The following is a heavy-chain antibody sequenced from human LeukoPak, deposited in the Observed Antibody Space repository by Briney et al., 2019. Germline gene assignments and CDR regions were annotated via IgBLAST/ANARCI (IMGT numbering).Heavy chain of an antibody. CDR2: TSGGGSGT. V-gene: IGHV3-23*01. J-gene: IGHJ3*02. Sequence: PAGSLRLSSAPSGFTFSSFAMSWVRQAPGKGLKWIVVTSGGGSGTYYADSVRGRFTISRDNSKNTVYLQMNSLRAEDTAIYYCAKAVGSSGYFSRDAFDIWGQGTMVTVSS. CDR3: AKAVGSSGYFSRDAFDI. CDR1: GFTFSSFA. D-gene: IGHD3-22*01.